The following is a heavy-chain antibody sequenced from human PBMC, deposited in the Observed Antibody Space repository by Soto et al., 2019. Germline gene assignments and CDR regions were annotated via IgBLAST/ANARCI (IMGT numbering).Heavy chain of an antibody. CDR1: GFTFSSYG. J-gene: IGHJ4*02. D-gene: IGHD2-2*01. Sequence: GGSLRLSCAASGFTFSSYGMHWVRQAPGKGLEWVAVISYDGSNKYYADSVKGRFTISRDNSKKTLYLQMNSLRAEDTAVYYCAKDLPPGIVVVPAATVDYWGQGTLVTVSS. CDR3: AKDLPPGIVVVPAATVDY. V-gene: IGHV3-30*18. CDR2: ISYDGSNK.